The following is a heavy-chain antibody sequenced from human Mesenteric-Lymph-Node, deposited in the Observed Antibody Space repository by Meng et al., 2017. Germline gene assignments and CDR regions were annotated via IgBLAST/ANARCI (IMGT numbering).Heavy chain of an antibody. J-gene: IGHJ4*02. CDR1: GFTFSSYG. D-gene: IGHD7-27*01. CDR3: AKDIHWGTSDY. V-gene: IGHV3-23*04. CDR2: ISGSGGST. Sequence: QRVEAGGGGVHPGRSLGLSWAASGFTFSSYGMHWVRQAPGKGLEWVSAISGSGGSTYYADSVKGRFTISRDNSKNTLYLQMNSLRAEDTAVYYCAKDIHWGTSDYRGQGTLVTVSS.